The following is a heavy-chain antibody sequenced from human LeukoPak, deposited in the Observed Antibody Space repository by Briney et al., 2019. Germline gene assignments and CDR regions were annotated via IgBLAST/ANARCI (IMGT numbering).Heavy chain of an antibody. CDR1: GYSISSAYY. Sequence: NASETLSLTCTVSGYSISSAYYWGWIRQPPGKGLECIGGISRNGNTYYNPSLKSRATISVDTSKNQFSLKLSSVTAAGTAVYDCARYTSNKSGYSFDFWGQGTLVTVSS. D-gene: IGHD3-22*01. J-gene: IGHJ4*02. CDR2: ISRNGNT. CDR3: ARYTSNKSGYSFDF. V-gene: IGHV4-38-2*02.